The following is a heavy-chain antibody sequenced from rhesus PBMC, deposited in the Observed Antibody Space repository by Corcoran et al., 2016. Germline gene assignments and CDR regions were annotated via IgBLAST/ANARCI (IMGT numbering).Heavy chain of an antibody. CDR1: GGSISDSYY. J-gene: IGHJ6*01. Sequence: PGLVKPSETLSLTCTVSGGSISDSYYWSWIRQPPGKGLEWMGRIYGSGGSTNYNPSLKSRVTISRHTSKNQFSLKLSSVTAADTAVYYCARDVSKLQYLDWLFSYGLDSWGQGVVVTVSS. D-gene: IGHD3-3*01. CDR3: ARDVSKLQYLDWLFSYGLDS. CDR2: IYGSGGST. V-gene: IGHV4-160*01.